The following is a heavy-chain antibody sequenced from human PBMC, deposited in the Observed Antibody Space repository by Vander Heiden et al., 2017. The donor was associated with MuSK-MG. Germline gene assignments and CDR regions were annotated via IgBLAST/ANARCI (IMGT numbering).Heavy chain of an antibody. D-gene: IGHD3-3*01. V-gene: IGHV4-34*01. J-gene: IGHJ4*02. CDR3: ASRRYNLWRGYVY. Sequence: QVQLQQWGAGLLRPSETLSLTCAVSGGSFSGYYWSWIRQPPGKGLEWIGEINHSGSTNYNPSLKSRVTISVDTSKNQFSLRLASMTAADTAVFYCASRRYNLWRGYVYWAQGTLVTVSS. CDR2: INHSGST. CDR1: GGSFSGYY.